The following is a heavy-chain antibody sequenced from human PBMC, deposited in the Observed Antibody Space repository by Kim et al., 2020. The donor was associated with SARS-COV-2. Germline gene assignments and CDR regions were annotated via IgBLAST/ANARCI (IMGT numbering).Heavy chain of an antibody. CDR3: ARDLGGAPQRVDDFWSGYYTGFNWIDP. CDR2: IYYSGNT. Sequence: SETLSLTCTVSGGSISSGGYYWNWIRQHPGKGLEWIGNIYYSGNTYYNPSLKSRVTISVDMSKNQFSLRLRSVTAADTAVYYCARDLGGAPQRVDDFWSGYYTGFNWIDPWGQGSLVTVSS. V-gene: IGHV4-31*03. CDR1: GGSISSGGYY. J-gene: IGHJ5*02. D-gene: IGHD3-3*01.